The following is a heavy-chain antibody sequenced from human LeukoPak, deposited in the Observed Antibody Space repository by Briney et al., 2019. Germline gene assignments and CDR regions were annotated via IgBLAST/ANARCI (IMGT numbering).Heavy chain of an antibody. CDR3: TRGVGSGYSDD. D-gene: IGHD3-22*01. CDR2: ISYSGNT. J-gene: IGHJ4*02. CDR1: GDSISSTYY. Sequence: SETLSLTCTVSGDSISSTYYWTWIRQPPGKGLEWIGYISYSGNTNYNPSLKSRVTISVDTSKNQFSLKLSSVTAADTAVYYCTRGVGSGYSDDWGQGTLVTVSS. V-gene: IGHV4-59*01.